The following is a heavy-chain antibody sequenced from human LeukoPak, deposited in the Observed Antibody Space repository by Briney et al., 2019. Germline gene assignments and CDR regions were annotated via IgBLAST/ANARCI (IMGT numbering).Heavy chain of an antibody. J-gene: IGHJ4*02. CDR3: TAATNVEVIDY. D-gene: IGHD2-15*01. CDR1: GFTFSSYA. CDR2: ISYDGSNK. Sequence: GGSLRLSCAASGFTFSSYAMHWVRQAPGKGLEWVAVISYDGSNKYYADSVKGRFTTSRDNSKNTLYLQMNSLKAEDTAVYYCTAATNVEVIDYWGQGTLVTVSS. V-gene: IGHV3-30*04.